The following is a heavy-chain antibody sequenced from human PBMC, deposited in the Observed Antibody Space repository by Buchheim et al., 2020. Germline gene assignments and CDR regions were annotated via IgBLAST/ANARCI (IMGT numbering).Heavy chain of an antibody. V-gene: IGHV4-61*02. CDR3: ARGGIAAAGNWFDP. J-gene: IGHJ5*02. CDR2: IYTSGST. D-gene: IGHD6-13*01. Sequence: QVQLQESGPGLVKPSQTLSLTCTVSGGSISSGSYYWSWIRQPAGKGLEWIGRIYTSGSTNYNPSLKSRVTISVDKSKNQFSLKLSSVTAADTAVYYCARGGIAAAGNWFDPWGQGTL. CDR1: GGSISSGSYY.